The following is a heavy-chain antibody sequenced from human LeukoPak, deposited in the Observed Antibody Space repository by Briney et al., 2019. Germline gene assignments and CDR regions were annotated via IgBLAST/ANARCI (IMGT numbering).Heavy chain of an antibody. Sequence: ASETLSLTCTVSGGSISSSSYYWGWIRQPPGKGLEWIGSIYYSGSTYYNPSLKSRVTISVDTSKNQFPLKLSSVTAADTAVYYCARTTRQWLVDCWGQGTLVT. CDR2: IYYSGST. J-gene: IGHJ4*02. CDR3: ARTTRQWLVDC. V-gene: IGHV4-39*06. CDR1: GGSISSSSYY. D-gene: IGHD6-19*01.